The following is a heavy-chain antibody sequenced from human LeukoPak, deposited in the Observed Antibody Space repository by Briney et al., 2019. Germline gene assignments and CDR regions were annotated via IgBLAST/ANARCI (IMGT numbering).Heavy chain of an antibody. CDR3: AGGSRVPNPPQP. J-gene: IGHJ4*02. Sequence: GGSLRLSCAVSGFSLSSYAMTWVRQAPGKGLEWVSSISSSSSYIYYADSVKGRFTISRDNAKNSLYLQMNSLRAEDTAVYYCAGGSRVPNPPQPWGQGTLVTVSS. D-gene: IGHD3-10*01. CDR2: ISSSSSYI. CDR1: GFSLSSYA. V-gene: IGHV3-21*01.